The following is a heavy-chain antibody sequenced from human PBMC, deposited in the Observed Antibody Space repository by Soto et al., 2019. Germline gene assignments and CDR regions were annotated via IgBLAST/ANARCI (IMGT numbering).Heavy chain of an antibody. D-gene: IGHD3-3*01. V-gene: IGHV4-59*06. J-gene: IGHJ5*02. CDR1: GGSISSYY. CDR2: IYYRGNT. CDR3: ASFGVASMNWFDP. Sequence: SETLSLTCTVSGGSISSYYWSWIRQPPGKGLEWIGNIYYRGNTYYNPSLKSRVTISLDTSKNQFSLKLTSVTAADTAVYYCASFGVASMNWFDPWGQGTLVT.